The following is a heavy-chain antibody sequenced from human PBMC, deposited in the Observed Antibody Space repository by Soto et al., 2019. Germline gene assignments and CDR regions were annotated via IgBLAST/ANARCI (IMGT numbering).Heavy chain of an antibody. CDR3: ARDGGYTGYEQGNPSDI. CDR2: MYVTGTT. Sequence: SETLSLTCDVSGVSISPYYWNWVRQPAGRGLEWIGRMYVTGTTNYNPSLKSRVSMSLDASQNQFSLRLRSVTAADTAAYFCARDGGYTGYEQGNPSDIWGQGTVVTVSS. D-gene: IGHD5-12*01. CDR1: GVSISPYY. V-gene: IGHV4-4*07. J-gene: IGHJ3*02.